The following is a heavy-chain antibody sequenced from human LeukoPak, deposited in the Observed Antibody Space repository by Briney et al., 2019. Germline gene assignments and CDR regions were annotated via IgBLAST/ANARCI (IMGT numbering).Heavy chain of an antibody. V-gene: IGHV3-23*01. CDR1: GFTFSSYA. Sequence: GGSLRLSCAASGFTFSSYAMSWVRQAPGKGLEWVSAISGSGGSTYYADSVKGRFTISRDNSKNTLYLQMNSLRAEDTAVYYCARGPYSSGSFDYWGQGTLVTVSS. D-gene: IGHD6-19*01. CDR2: ISGSGGST. CDR3: ARGPYSSGSFDY. J-gene: IGHJ4*02.